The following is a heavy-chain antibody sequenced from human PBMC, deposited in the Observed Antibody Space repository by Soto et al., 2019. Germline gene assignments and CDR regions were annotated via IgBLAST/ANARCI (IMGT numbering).Heavy chain of an antibody. CDR2: INPNSSGT. CDR1: GYSLRGNY. V-gene: IGHV1-2*02. J-gene: IGHJ6*02. Sequence: ASVKVSCKASGYSLRGNYIHWVRQTPGQGLEWMGWINPNSSGTVYAQKFQGRVTMTRDTSLTTVYMQLNRLTSDDSAVYYCARDLIVDCPGNYAMDVCGQGTTVTV. CDR3: ARDLIVDCPGNYAMDV. D-gene: IGHD3-22*01.